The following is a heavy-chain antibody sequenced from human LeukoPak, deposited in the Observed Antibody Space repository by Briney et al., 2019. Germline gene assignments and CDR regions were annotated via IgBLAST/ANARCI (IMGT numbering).Heavy chain of an antibody. J-gene: IGHJ3*02. D-gene: IGHD3-22*01. Sequence: SETLSLTCTVSGGSISTYYWSWIRQPPGKGLGWIGYIYHSGGTNYNPSLKSRVTISVDTSKNRISLKLSSVTAADTAVYYCARKKQYYYDSSGYAFDIWGQGTMVTVSS. CDR1: GGSISTYY. CDR2: IYHSGGT. CDR3: ARKKQYYYDSSGYAFDI. V-gene: IGHV4-59*01.